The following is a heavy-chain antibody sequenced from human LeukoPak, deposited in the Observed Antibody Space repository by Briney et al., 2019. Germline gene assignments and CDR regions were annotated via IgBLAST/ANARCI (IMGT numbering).Heavy chain of an antibody. CDR2: IYHSGGT. CDR1: GGSISSSNW. D-gene: IGHD1-26*01. Sequence: SGTLSLTCAVSGGSISSSNWWSWVRQPPGKGLEWIGEIYHSGGTNYNPSLKSQVTISVDKSKNQFSLKLSSVTAADTAVYYCARVPSESGSAYYFDYWGQGTLVTVSS. CDR3: ARVPSESGSAYYFDY. V-gene: IGHV4-4*02. J-gene: IGHJ4*02.